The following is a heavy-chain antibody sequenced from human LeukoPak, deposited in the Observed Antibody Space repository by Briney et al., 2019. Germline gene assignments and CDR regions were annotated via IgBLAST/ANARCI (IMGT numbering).Heavy chain of an antibody. CDR1: GGSISSGNYY. Sequence: PSETLSLTCTVSGGSISSGNYYWSWIRQPAGTGLEWIGRIYTRGSTNYNPSLKSRVTISVDTSKNQFSLKLSSVTAADTAVYYCARDRGYLGERPGSFDIWGQGTMVTVSS. D-gene: IGHD2-15*01. J-gene: IGHJ3*02. V-gene: IGHV4-61*02. CDR2: IYTRGST. CDR3: ARDRGYLGERPGSFDI.